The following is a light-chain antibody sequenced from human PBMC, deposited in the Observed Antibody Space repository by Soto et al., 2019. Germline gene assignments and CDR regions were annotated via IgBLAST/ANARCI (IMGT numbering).Light chain of an antibody. CDR1: KLGDKD. CDR3: QAWDSRTVV. Sequence: SYELTQPPSVSVSPGQTASITCSGYKLGDKDVWWYQQKSGQSPVLVIYQDVKRPSGIPERFSGSNSGNTATLTISGTQAMDEADYYCQAWDSRTVVFGGGTKVTVL. CDR2: QDV. J-gene: IGLJ2*01. V-gene: IGLV3-1*01.